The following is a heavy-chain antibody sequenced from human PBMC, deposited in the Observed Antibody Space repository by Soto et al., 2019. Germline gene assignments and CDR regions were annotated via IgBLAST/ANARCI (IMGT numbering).Heavy chain of an antibody. Sequence: QVQLVQSGAEVKKPGASVKVSCKASGYTFTSYGISWVRQAPGQGLEWMGWISAYNGNTNYAQKLQGRVTMTTETSTSTAYLELKSLRSDDSAVYFWERERVRGAYFDNWGQGTLVTVAS. D-gene: IGHD3-10*02. CDR3: ERERVRGAYFDN. J-gene: IGHJ4*02. CDR1: GYTFTSYG. V-gene: IGHV1-18*01. CDR2: ISAYNGNT.